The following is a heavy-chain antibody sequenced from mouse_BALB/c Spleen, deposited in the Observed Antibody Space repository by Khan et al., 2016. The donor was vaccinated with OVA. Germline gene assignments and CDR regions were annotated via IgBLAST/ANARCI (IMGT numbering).Heavy chain of an antibody. CDR3: ARGDFLLRLRGMDY. Sequence: VQLQQSGPEVVRPGVSVKISCKGSGDTFSDYAMHWVRQSPAKSLEWIGVISTYNGNTHYNQKFKGTSTMTVDQSSSTPYMELARLTAEDSAIYYCARGDFLLRLRGMDYWGQGTSVTVSS. J-gene: IGHJ4*01. CDR1: GDTFSDYA. D-gene: IGHD1-1*01. CDR2: ISTYNGNT. V-gene: IGHV1S137*01.